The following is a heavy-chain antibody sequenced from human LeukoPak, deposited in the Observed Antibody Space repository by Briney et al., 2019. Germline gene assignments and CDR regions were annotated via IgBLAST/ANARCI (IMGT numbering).Heavy chain of an antibody. CDR1: GFTFDDYA. Sequence: PGGSLRLSCAASGFTFDDYAMHWVRQAPGKGLEWVSGISWNSGSIGYADSVKGRFTISRDNAKNSLYLQMNSLRAEDTALYYCAKDKQQLVYYFDYWGQGTLVTVSS. J-gene: IGHJ4*02. CDR3: AKDKQQLVYYFDY. V-gene: IGHV3-9*01. D-gene: IGHD6-13*01. CDR2: ISWNSGSI.